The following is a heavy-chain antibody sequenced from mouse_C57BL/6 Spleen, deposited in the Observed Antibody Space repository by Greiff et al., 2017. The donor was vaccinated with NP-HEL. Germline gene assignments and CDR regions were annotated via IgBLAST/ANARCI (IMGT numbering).Heavy chain of an antibody. V-gene: IGHV1-54*01. D-gene: IGHD2-2*01. Sequence: QVQLKQSGAELVRPGTSVKVSCKASGYAFTNYLIEWVKQRPGQGLEWIGVINPGSGGTNYNEKFKGKATLTADKSSSTAYMQLSSLTSEDSAVYFCAREGGYDGYFDVWGTGTTVTVSS. CDR1: GYAFTNYL. CDR2: INPGSGGT. J-gene: IGHJ1*03. CDR3: AREGGYDGYFDV.